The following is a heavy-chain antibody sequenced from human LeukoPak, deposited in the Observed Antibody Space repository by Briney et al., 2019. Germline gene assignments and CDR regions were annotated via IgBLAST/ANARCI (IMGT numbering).Heavy chain of an antibody. CDR2: ITPSGGST. CDR1: GYTFTSHY. CDR3: ARGGSGGKDWFDP. Sequence: ASVKVSCKASGYTFTSHYMHWVRQAPGRGLEWMGIITPSGGSTSYAQKFRGRVTMTTDTSTSTVYMELSSLRSEDTAVYYCARGGSGGKDWFDPWGQGTLVTVSS. J-gene: IGHJ5*02. V-gene: IGHV1-46*01. D-gene: IGHD5-12*01.